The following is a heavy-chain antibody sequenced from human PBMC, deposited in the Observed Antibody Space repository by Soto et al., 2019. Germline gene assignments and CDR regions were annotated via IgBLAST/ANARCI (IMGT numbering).Heavy chain of an antibody. D-gene: IGHD3-10*01. Sequence: SETLSVTCAVSGGFISSSNWWSWVRQPPGKGLEWIGEIYHSGSTNYNPSLKSRVTISVDKSKNQFSLKLSSVTAADTAVYYCARADSIWFGESYLDYWGQGTLVT. CDR2: IYHSGST. CDR1: GGFISSSNW. CDR3: ARADSIWFGESYLDY. J-gene: IGHJ4*02. V-gene: IGHV4-4*02.